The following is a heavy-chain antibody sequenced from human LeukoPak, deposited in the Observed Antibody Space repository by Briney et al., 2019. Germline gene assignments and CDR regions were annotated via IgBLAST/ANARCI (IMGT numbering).Heavy chain of an antibody. V-gene: IGHV3-72*01. J-gene: IGHJ4*02. CDR3: ARGSILDY. Sequence: GGSLRLSCEGSGFTLSDHYMDWVRQAPGKGLEWVGRIRNKANGLTTEYAASVKGRFTISRDDSKNSVYLEMNSLKTEDTAVYFCARGSILDYWGQGTLVTVSS. D-gene: IGHD3-3*02. CDR2: IRNKANGLTT. CDR1: GFTLSDHY.